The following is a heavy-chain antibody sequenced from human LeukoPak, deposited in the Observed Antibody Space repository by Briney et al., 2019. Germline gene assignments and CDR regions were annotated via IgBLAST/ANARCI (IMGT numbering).Heavy chain of an antibody. V-gene: IGHV3-23*01. CDR3: AKDPGWLNYYYMDV. Sequence: LSGESLRLSCAASGFTFTNCAMTWVRQAPGKGLEWVSSISGSGASTYYAESVKGRFTISRDKSKNTLHLQMNSVRAEDTALYYCAKDPGWLNYYYMDVWGKGTTVTVSS. CDR2: ISGSGAST. D-gene: IGHD6-19*01. CDR1: GFTFTNCA. J-gene: IGHJ6*03.